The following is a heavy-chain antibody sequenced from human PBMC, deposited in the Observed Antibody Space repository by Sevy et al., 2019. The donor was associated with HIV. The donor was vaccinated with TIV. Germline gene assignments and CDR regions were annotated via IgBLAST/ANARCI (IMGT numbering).Heavy chain of an antibody. CDR1: GFTFHGYT. CDR2: ISSDGGST. V-gene: IGHV3-43*01. CDR3: AKDIGGGYGYYYYYYGMDV. Sequence: GGSLRLSCAASGFTFHGYTLHWVRQAPGKGLEWVSPISSDGGSTYDADSVKGRFTISRDNSKNSLYLQMNSLRTEDTALYYCAKDIGGGYGYYYYYYGMDVWGQGTTVTVSS. D-gene: IGHD5-12*01. J-gene: IGHJ6*02.